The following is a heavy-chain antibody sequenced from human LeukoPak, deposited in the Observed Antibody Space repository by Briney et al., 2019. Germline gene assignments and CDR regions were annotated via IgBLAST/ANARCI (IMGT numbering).Heavy chain of an antibody. CDR2: IKQDGSEK. D-gene: IGHD1-26*01. CDR1: GFTFSSHW. V-gene: IGHV3-7*01. Sequence: GGSLRLSCAASGFTFSSHWMSWVRQAPGKGLEWVANIKQDGSEKYYVDSVKGRFTISRDNAKNSLYLQMNSLRAEDTAVYYCARDRLIVGATGWFDPWGQGTLVTVSS. CDR3: ARDRLIVGATGWFDP. J-gene: IGHJ5*02.